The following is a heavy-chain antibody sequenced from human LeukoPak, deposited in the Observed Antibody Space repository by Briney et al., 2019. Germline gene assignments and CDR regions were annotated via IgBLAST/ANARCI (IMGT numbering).Heavy chain of an antibody. CDR2: INHSGST. D-gene: IGHD2-2*02. Sequence: SETLSLTCAVYGGSFSGYYWSWIRQPPGKGLEWIGEINHSGSTNYNPSLKSRVTISVDTSKDQFSLKLSSVTAADTAVYYCARRRGSLLYYYYYYYGMDVWGQGTTVTVSS. CDR3: ARRRGSLLYYYYYYYGMDV. V-gene: IGHV4-34*01. CDR1: GGSFSGYY. J-gene: IGHJ6*02.